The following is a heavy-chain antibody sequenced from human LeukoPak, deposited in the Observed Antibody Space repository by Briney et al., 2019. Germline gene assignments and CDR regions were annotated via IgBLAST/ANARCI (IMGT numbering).Heavy chain of an antibody. D-gene: IGHD4-17*01. V-gene: IGHV3-48*03. J-gene: IGHJ3*02. CDR3: ARDSLYLYDYGDDGDAFDI. CDR1: GFTFSSYE. CDR2: ISSSGSII. Sequence: GGSLRLSCAASGFTFSSYEMNWVRQAPGKGLEWVSYISSSGSIIYYADSVKGRFTISRDNAKNSLYLQMNSLRAEDTAVYYCARDSLYLYDYGDDGDAFDIWGQGTMVTVSS.